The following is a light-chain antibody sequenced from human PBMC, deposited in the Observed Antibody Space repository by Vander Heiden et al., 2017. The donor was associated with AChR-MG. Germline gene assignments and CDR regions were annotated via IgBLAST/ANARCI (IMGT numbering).Light chain of an antibody. CDR2: AAS. CDR3: QQRYRTLPYT. CDR1: QGNSSY. V-gene: IGKV1-39*01. Sequence: DIQMTKSPSSVAASVGDRVTIPCRSSQGNSSYLIWYQQKPRKDPKHLLYAASSLQSWVPSRSSGSRAGTAYTLIIISRQPADVASYYYQQRYRTLPYTFGHGTKVEIK. J-gene: IGKJ2*01.